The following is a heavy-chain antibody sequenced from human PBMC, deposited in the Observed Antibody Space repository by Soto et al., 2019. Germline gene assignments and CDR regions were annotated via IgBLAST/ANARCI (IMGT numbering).Heavy chain of an antibody. CDR2: IGGSGGST. CDR1: GFTFSSYG. J-gene: IGHJ6*03. V-gene: IGHV3-23*01. Sequence: GGSLRLSCAASGFTFSSYGMTWVRQAPGKGLEWVSTIGGSGGSTHYTDSVKGRFTISRDNSKNTLYLQMNSLRAEDTAVYYCAKKSGPITTTPFYYFYYIDVCGKVTTVTVPS. CDR3: AKKSGPITTTPFYYFYYIDV. D-gene: IGHD1-26*01.